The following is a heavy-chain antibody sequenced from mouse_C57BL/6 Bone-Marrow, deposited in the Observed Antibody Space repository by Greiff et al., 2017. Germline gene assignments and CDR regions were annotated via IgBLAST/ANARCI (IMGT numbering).Heavy chain of an antibody. D-gene: IGHD1-1*01. V-gene: IGHV5-6*02. CDR2: ISSGGSYT. CDR3: ARHGFITTPRFAY. Sequence: DVMLVESGGDLVKPGGSLKLSCAASGFTFSSYGMSWVRQTPDKRLEWVATISSGGSYTYYPDSVKGRFTISRDNAKNTLYLQMSSLKSEDTAMYYCARHGFITTPRFAYWGQGTLVTVSA. J-gene: IGHJ3*01. CDR1: GFTFSSYG.